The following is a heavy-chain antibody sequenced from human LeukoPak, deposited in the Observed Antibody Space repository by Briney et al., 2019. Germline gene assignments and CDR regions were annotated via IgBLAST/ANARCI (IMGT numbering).Heavy chain of an antibody. V-gene: IGHV3-30*03. CDR1: GITFRSSV. D-gene: IGHD4-23*01. Sequence: GGALRPSFGAPGITFRSSVMDWGRQGPGKGVGGGADISYDGSKKYYADSVKGRLPISRDNSKNTLYLQMNSLRAEDTAVYYCARLPSTVAGDFFDYWGQGTLVTVSS. J-gene: IGHJ4*02. CDR3: ARLPSTVAGDFFDY. CDR2: ISYDGSKK.